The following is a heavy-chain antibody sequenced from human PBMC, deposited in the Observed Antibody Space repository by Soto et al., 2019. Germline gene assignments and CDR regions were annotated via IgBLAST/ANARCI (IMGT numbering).Heavy chain of an antibody. V-gene: IGHV1-18*01. CDR2: ISAYNGNT. J-gene: IGHJ6*02. CDR1: GYTFTSYG. CDR3: ASVRVAPAAIGLMDV. D-gene: IGHD2-2*01. Sequence: ASVKVSCKASGYTFTSYGISWVRQAPGQGLEWMGWISAYNGNTNYAQKLQGRVTMTTDTSTSTAYMELRSLRSDDTAVYYCASVRVAPAAIGLMDVWGQGTTVTVSS.